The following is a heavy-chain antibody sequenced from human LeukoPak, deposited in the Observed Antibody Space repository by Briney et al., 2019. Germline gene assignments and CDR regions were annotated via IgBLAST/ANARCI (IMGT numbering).Heavy chain of an antibody. CDR1: GGTFSSYA. Sequence: ASVKVSCKASGGTFSSYAISWVRQAPGQGLEWMGGIIPIFGTANYAQKFQGRVTITTDESTSIAYMELSSLRSEDTAVYYCARVKGSRVAAAGYFDYWGQGTLVTVSS. CDR2: IIPIFGTA. D-gene: IGHD6-13*01. V-gene: IGHV1-69*05. CDR3: ARVKGSRVAAAGYFDY. J-gene: IGHJ4*02.